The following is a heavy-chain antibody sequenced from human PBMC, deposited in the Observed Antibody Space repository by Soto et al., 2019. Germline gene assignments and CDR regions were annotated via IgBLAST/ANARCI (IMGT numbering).Heavy chain of an antibody. CDR2: IKSKTEGGTT. Sequence: GGSLRLSCVASGFTFNNAWMTWVRQAPGKGLEWVGRIKSKTEGGTTDYAAPVKGRFTLSRDDSKNTLYLQMNSLRAEDTAVYYCAKSASPYYDFWSGYYPVYYFDDWGQGTLVTVSS. CDR1: GFTFNNAW. J-gene: IGHJ4*02. CDR3: AKSASPYYDFWSGYYPVYYFDD. V-gene: IGHV3-15*01. D-gene: IGHD3-3*01.